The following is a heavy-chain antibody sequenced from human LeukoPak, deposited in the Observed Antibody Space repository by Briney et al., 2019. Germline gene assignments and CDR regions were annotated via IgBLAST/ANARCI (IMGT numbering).Heavy chain of an antibody. CDR1: GFTFSSYG. Sequence: GGSLRLSCAASGFTFSSYGMHWVRQAPGKGLEWVAVISYDGSNKYYADSVKGRFTISRDNSKNTLYLQMNSLRAEDTAVYYCAKEEEYMDVWGKGTTVTVSS. V-gene: IGHV3-30*18. CDR2: ISYDGSNK. CDR3: AKEEEYMDV. J-gene: IGHJ6*03.